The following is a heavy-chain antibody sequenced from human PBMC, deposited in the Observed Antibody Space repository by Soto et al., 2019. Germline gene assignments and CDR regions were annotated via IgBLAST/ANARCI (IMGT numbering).Heavy chain of an antibody. CDR1: GFTFSSYA. J-gene: IGHJ6*02. CDR3: AKVHRVRDYAEYYYYYYGMDV. V-gene: IGHV3-23*01. Sequence: GGSLRLSCAASGFTFSSYAMSWVRQAPGKGLEWVSAISGSGGSTYYADSVKGRFTISRDNSKNTLYLQMNSLRAEDTAVYYCAKVHRVRDYAEYYYYYYGMDVWGQGTTVTVSS. D-gene: IGHD4-17*01. CDR2: ISGSGGST.